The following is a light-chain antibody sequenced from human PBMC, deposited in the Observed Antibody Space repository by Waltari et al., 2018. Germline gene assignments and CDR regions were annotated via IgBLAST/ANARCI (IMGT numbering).Light chain of an antibody. V-gene: IGLV1-47*01. Sequence: QSVLTQPPSASGTPGQSVTIPCSGSLSNIGTQYVYWYQQLPGTAPKLLIYLTHQRPSGVPDRFSASKSGTSASLAISGLRFEDEGDYYCATRDEGPTVVFGGGTKVTVL. CDR2: LTH. J-gene: IGLJ2*01. CDR1: LSNIGTQY. CDR3: ATRDEGPTVV.